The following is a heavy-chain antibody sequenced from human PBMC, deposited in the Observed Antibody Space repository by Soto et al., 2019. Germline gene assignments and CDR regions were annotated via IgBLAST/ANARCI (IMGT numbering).Heavy chain of an antibody. CDR2: ISGSGST. CDR3: AKALRFTFTTGYYMDV. D-gene: IGHD3-16*01. J-gene: IGHJ6*03. CDR1: GFTVSSDA. V-gene: IGHV3-23*01. Sequence: EVQLLESGGGLVQPGGSLRLSCAASGFTVSSDAMSWVRQAPGQGLEWVSVISGSGSTYSADSVKGRFTISRDSSKNTVYLQMNSLRAEDTAVYYCAKALRFTFTTGYYMDVWGRGTTVTVSS.